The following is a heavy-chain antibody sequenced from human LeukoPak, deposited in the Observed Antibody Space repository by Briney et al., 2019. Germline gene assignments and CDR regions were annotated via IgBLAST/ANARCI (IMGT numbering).Heavy chain of an antibody. D-gene: IGHD2-2*01. Sequence: TGGSLKLSCAASGFTFSGSAMHWVRQASGKGLEWVGRIRSKANSYATAYAASVKGRFTTSRDDSKNTAYLQMNSLKTEDTAVYYCTRPSQYCSSTSCYLAWFDPWGQGTLVTVSS. CDR1: GFTFSGSA. CDR3: TRPSQYCSSTSCYLAWFDP. CDR2: IRSKANSYAT. V-gene: IGHV3-73*01. J-gene: IGHJ5*02.